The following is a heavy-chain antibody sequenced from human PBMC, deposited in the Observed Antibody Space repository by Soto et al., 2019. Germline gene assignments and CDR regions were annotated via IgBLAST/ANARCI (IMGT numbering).Heavy chain of an antibody. V-gene: IGHV4-31*03. CDR3: ARGRPMLGVKTFFDY. Sequence: QVQLQESGPGLVKPSQTLSLTCKVSGDSVSSGRDFWSWIRQHPGMALEWIGYISYSGTTYYTPSLRSRVSISIDTSQNQFSLRLDSVTAADTAVYYCARGRPMLGVKTFFDYWGQGTRVAVSS. D-gene: IGHD3-10*01. CDR2: ISYSGTT. J-gene: IGHJ4*02. CDR1: GDSVSSGRDF.